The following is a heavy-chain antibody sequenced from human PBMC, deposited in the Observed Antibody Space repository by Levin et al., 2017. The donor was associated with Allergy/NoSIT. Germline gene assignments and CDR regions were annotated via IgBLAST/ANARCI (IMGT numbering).Heavy chain of an antibody. CDR3: AKDRYPGDSTSGMDV. Sequence: GGSLRLSCAGFGFTFRDYGINWVRLAPGKGLEWAAVISNDGTFENYADSVKGRFTISRDDSKDTVYLQMNGLRADDTAVYFCAKDRYPGDSTSGMDVWGHGTTVTVSS. CDR2: ISNDGTFE. J-gene: IGHJ6*02. D-gene: IGHD3-10*01. V-gene: IGHV3-30*18. CDR1: GFTFRDYG.